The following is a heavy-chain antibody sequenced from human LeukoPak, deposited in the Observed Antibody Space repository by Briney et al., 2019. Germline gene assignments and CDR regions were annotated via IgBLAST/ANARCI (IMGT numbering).Heavy chain of an antibody. CDR1: GYTFTIYG. CDR3: ARFSSRFLEWLLGYFDY. CDR2: ISAYNGNT. V-gene: IGHV1-18*01. Sequence: AAVTVSFKGSGYTFTIYGISWVRQAPGQGGEWMGWISAYNGNTNYAQKLQGRVTMTTDTSTSTAYMELRSLRSDDTAVYYCARFSSRFLEWLLGYFDYWGQGTLVTVSS. D-gene: IGHD3-3*01. J-gene: IGHJ4*02.